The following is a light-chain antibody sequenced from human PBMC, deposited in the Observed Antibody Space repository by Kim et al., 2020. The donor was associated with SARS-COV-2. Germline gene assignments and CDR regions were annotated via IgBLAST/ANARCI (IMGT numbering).Light chain of an antibody. CDR2: QVN. Sequence: VAQEQTDSITCAGDKMGDKEHCWYQQKPGQAPVLVINQVNKRPSGIPERFYGSRYGNTATLTISGNQAMDEADYYCQAWDSSTVVFGGGTQLTVL. V-gene: IGLV3-1*01. CDR3: QAWDSSTVV. CDR1: KMGDKE. J-gene: IGLJ2*01.